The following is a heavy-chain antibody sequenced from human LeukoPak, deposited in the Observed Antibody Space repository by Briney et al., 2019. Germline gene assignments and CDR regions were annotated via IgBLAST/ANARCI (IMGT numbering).Heavy chain of an antibody. J-gene: IGHJ1*01. Sequence: GRSLRLSCAASGFTFSSYSMHWVRQAPGKGLEWVAVISYDGNNEHYADSVKGRFTISRDNPWNTLHLRMNSLRPEDTAVYYCARGGVQRLTTAHGYWGQGTLVTVSS. V-gene: IGHV3-30-3*01. CDR1: GFTFSSYS. CDR2: ISYDGNNE. CDR3: ARGGVQRLTTAHGY. D-gene: IGHD6-13*01.